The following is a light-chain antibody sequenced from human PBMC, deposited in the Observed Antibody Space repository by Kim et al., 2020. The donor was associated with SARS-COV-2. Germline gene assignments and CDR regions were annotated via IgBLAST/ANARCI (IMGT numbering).Light chain of an antibody. CDR1: QSVGSK. J-gene: IGKJ1*01. Sequence: ETVMTQSPATLSVSPGERATLSCRASQSVGSKLAWYQQKPGQAPRLLIYGASTRATGIPARFSGSGSGTEFTLTISSLQSEDFAVYYCQQYNNWLTFGLGTKVDIK. CDR3: QQYNNWLT. CDR2: GAS. V-gene: IGKV3-15*01.